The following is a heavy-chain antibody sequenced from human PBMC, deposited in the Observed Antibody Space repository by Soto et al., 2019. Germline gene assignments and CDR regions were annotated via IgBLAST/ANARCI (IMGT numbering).Heavy chain of an antibody. CDR1: GGTFSSYA. Sequence: QVQLVQSGAEVKKPGSSVKVSCKASGGTFSSYAISWVRQAPGQGLEWMGGIIPIFGTANYAQKFQGRVTITADESTSTAYMELSSLRSEDTAVYYCATSREGYCISTSCSSYEEHYYYYGMDVWGQGTTVTVSS. D-gene: IGHD2-2*01. CDR2: IIPIFGTA. V-gene: IGHV1-69*12. CDR3: ATSREGYCISTSCSSYEEHYYYYGMDV. J-gene: IGHJ6*02.